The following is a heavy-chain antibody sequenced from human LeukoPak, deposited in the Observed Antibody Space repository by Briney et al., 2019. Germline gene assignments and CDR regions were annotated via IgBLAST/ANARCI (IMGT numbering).Heavy chain of an antibody. Sequence: SETLSLTCTVSGGSISSYYWSWIRQPPGKGLEWIGYIYYSVSTNYNPSLKSRVTISVDTSKNQFSLKLSSVTAADTAVYYCARGTFIAAAGRSFDYWGQGTLVTVSS. J-gene: IGHJ4*02. D-gene: IGHD6-13*01. CDR3: ARGTFIAAAGRSFDY. CDR2: IYYSVST. CDR1: GGSISSYY. V-gene: IGHV4-59*01.